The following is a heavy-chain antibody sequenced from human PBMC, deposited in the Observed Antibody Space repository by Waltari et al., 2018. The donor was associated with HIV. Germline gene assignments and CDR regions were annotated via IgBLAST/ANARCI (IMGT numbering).Heavy chain of an antibody. V-gene: IGHV1-2*07. D-gene: IGHD2-8*02. CDR3: ASRDCTGDHCYEGGCDY. J-gene: IGHJ4*02. Sequence: QVQLVQSGAEVKKPGASVKVSCQVSGYIITSHCIRWVRQAPGQGLEWQGWNNPNSRPRDQTDKLEGRVSKTRDTSIRTAYMEWRLKADDTDVYYWASRDCTGDHCYEGGCDYWGQGTLVTVSS. CDR2: NNPNSRPR. CDR1: GYIITSHC.